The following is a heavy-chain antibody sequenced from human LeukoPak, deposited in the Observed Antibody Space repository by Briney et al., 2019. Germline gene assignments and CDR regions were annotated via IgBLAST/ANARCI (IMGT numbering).Heavy chain of an antibody. V-gene: IGHV4-31*03. J-gene: IGHJ6*02. CDR2: IYYSGST. CDR1: GGSISSGGYY. Sequence: SQTLSLTCTVSGGSISSGGYYWSWIRQHPGKGLEWIGYIYYSGSTYYNPSLKSRVTISVDTSMNQFSLKLSPVTAADTAVYYCARAGESRYYYGMDVWGQGTTVTVSS. CDR3: ARAGESRYYYGMDV. D-gene: IGHD1-26*01.